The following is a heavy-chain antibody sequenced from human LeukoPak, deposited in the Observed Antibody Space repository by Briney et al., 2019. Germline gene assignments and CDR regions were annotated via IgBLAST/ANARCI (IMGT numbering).Heavy chain of an antibody. J-gene: IGHJ4*02. CDR1: GFNFSSYS. V-gene: IGHV3-21*01. CDR2: ISSSSSYI. D-gene: IGHD3-9*01. CDR3: AREDILTGYYY. Sequence: GGSLRLSCAASGFNFSSYSMNWVRQAPGKGLEWVSSISSSSSYIYYADSVKGRLTISRDNAKNSLYLQMNSLRAEDTAVYYCAREDILTGYYYWGQGTLVTAS.